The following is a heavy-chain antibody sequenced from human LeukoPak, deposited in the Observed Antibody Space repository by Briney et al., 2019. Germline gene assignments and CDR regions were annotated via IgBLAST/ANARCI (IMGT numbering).Heavy chain of an antibody. Sequence: GGSLRLSCAASGFTFSSYGMHWVRQAPGKGLEWVAVISYDGSNKYYADSVKGRFTISRDNSKNTLYLQMNSLRAEDTAVYYCAKESVGATTKDYYYYGMDVWGQGTTVTVSS. V-gene: IGHV3-30*18. CDR3: AKESVGATTKDYYYYGMDV. CDR1: GFTFSSYG. CDR2: ISYDGSNK. D-gene: IGHD1-26*01. J-gene: IGHJ6*02.